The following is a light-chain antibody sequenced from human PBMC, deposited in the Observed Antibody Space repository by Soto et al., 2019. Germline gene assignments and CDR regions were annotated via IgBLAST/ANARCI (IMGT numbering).Light chain of an antibody. V-gene: IGKV2-28*01. J-gene: IGKJ2*01. CDR2: LGS. CDR1: QSLLLSNGYKY. Sequence: EIVMTQSPVSLPVTPGEPASISCRSSQSLLLSNGYKYLDWYLQKPGQSPQLLIYLGSNRASGVSDRFSGSGSGTHFTLKIRRVGAEDVGVYYCMQALQTPYTFGPGTKLEIK. CDR3: MQALQTPYT.